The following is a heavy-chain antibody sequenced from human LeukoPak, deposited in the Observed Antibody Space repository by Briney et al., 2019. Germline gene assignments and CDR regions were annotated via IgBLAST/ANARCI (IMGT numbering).Heavy chain of an antibody. CDR3: ATEDYYDSGSFDP. D-gene: IGHD3-22*01. J-gene: IGHJ5*02. CDR1: GYTFTSYA. Sequence: WASVKVSCKASGYTFTSYAMHWVRQAPGQRLEWMGWINAGNGNTKYSQEFQGRVTITRDTSASTAYMELSSLRSEDMAVYYCATEDYYDSGSFDPWGQGTLVTVSS. V-gene: IGHV1-3*03. CDR2: INAGNGNT.